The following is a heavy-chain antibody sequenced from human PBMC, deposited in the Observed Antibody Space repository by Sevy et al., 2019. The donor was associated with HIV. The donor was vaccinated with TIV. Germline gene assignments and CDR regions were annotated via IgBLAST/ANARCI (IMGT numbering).Heavy chain of an antibody. CDR3: AKDLYYDTTLFDY. Sequence: GGSLRLSCAASGFTFSIYAMSWVRQAPGKGLEWVSGISGSYNSTYYADSVKGRFTISRDNSKNTLYLQMNSLRAEDTAVYYCAKDLYYDTTLFDYWGQGTLVTVSS. CDR2: ISGSYNST. CDR1: GFTFSIYA. J-gene: IGHJ4*02. D-gene: IGHD3-22*01. V-gene: IGHV3-23*01.